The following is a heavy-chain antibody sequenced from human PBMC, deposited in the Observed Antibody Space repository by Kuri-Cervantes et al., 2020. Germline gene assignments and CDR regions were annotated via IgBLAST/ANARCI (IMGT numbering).Heavy chain of an antibody. J-gene: IGHJ4*02. Sequence: SETLSLTCTVSGGSISSSSYYRGWIRQPPGKGLEWIGSIYYSGSTYYNPSLKSRVTISVDTSKNQFSLKLSSVTAADTAVYYCARTGYFDYWGQGTLVTVSS. CDR1: GGSISSSSYY. CDR2: IYYSGST. V-gene: IGHV4-39*01. CDR3: ARTGYFDY.